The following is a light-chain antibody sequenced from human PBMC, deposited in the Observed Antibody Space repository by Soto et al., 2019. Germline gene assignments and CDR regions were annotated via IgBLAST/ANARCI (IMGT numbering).Light chain of an antibody. CDR2: DAS. J-gene: IGKJ4*01. CDR1: QDISNY. V-gene: IGKV1-33*01. CDR3: QQYDNPALT. Sequence: DIQMTQSPSSLSASVGVRVTITCQASQDISNYLNWYQQKPGKAPKLLIYDASNLETGVPSRFSGSGSGTDFTFTISSLQPEDIATYYCQQYDNPALTFGGGTKVEIK.